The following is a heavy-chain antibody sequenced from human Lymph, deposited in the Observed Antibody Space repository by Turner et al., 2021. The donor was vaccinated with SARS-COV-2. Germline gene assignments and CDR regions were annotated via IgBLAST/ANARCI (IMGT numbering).Heavy chain of an antibody. D-gene: IGHD4-17*01. CDR2: ISSSSSYI. J-gene: IGHJ4*02. CDR3: ARDIPTTADYFDY. V-gene: IGHV3-21*01. Sequence: EVQLVESGGGLVKPGGSLRLSCAASGFTFSTYSMNWVRQAPGKGLGWSSSISSSSSYIYYADSVKGRFTISRDDAKNSLYLQMNSLRAEDTAVYYCARDIPTTADYFDYWGQGTLVTVSS. CDR1: GFTFSTYS.